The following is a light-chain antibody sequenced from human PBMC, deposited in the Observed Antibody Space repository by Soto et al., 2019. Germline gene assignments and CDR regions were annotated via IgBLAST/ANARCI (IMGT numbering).Light chain of an antibody. CDR3: CSYAGSYSFYV. Sequence: QSALTQPRSVSGSPGQSVTISCTGTSSDVGGYNYVSWYQQHPGKAPKLMIYDVNKRPSGVPDRFSGSKSGNTPSLTISGLQAEDEADYYCCSYAGSYSFYVFGTGTKLTVL. CDR2: DVN. J-gene: IGLJ1*01. CDR1: SSDVGGYNY. V-gene: IGLV2-11*01.